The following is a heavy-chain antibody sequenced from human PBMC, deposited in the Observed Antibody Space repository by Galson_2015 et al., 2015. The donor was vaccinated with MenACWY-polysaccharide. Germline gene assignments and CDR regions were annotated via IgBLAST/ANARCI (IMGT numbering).Heavy chain of an antibody. V-gene: IGHV6-1*01. Sequence: CAISGDSVSSNSAAWNWIRQSPSRGLEWLGRTYYRSKWYNDYAVSVKSRITINPDTSKNQFSLQLSSVTPEDTAVYYCASYSDGINAFDYWGQGTLVTVSS. CDR3: ASYSDGINAFDY. CDR1: GDSVSSNSAA. D-gene: IGHD2-21*01. J-gene: IGHJ4*02. CDR2: TYYRSKWYN.